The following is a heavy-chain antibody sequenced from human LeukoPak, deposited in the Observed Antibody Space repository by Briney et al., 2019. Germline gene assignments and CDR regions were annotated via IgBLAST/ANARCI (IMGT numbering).Heavy chain of an antibody. J-gene: IGHJ4*02. CDR3: ASRGYSSSSWGLGAY. CDR2: ISWNSGSM. Sequence: GRSLRLSCAASGFTFDDYAMHWVRQAPGKGLEWVSGISWNSGSMDYADSVKGRFTISRDNAKNPLYLQMNSLRAEDTALYYCASRGYSSSSWGLGAYWGQGTLVTVSS. CDR1: GFTFDDYA. D-gene: IGHD6-13*01. V-gene: IGHV3-9*01.